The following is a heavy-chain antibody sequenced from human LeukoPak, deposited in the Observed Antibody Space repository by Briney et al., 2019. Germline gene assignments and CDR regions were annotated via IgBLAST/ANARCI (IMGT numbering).Heavy chain of an antibody. CDR2: IYYSGST. V-gene: IGHV4-30-4*08. Sequence: SETLSLTCTVSAGSISSGVYYWSWIRQPPGKGLEWIGYIYYSGSTYYNPSLKSRVTISVDTSKNQFSLKLSSVTAEDTAVYYCARARILYTYTWFDPWGQGTLVTVSS. J-gene: IGHJ5*02. CDR3: ARARILYTYTWFDP. D-gene: IGHD2-8*01. CDR1: AGSISSGVYY.